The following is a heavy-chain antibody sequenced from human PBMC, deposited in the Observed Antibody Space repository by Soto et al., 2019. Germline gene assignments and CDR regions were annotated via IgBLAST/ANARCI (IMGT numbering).Heavy chain of an antibody. CDR3: ATVGTITTTGIFDS. CDR2: ISGRSANT. J-gene: IGHJ4*02. V-gene: IGHV3-23*01. CDR1: GFTFSNYA. Sequence: GGSLRLSCAASGFTFSNYAMSWVRQAPGKGLEWVSIISGRSANTSYADSVKGRFTISRDNSKNTLFLQMNTLRAEDTALYYCATVGTITTTGIFDSWGQGT. D-gene: IGHD1-1*01.